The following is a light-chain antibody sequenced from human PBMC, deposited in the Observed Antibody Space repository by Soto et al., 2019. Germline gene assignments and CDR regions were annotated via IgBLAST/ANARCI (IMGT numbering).Light chain of an antibody. J-gene: IGKJ2*01. CDR3: QKYDSSPRT. CDR2: GAS. Sequence: EIVLTQSPGTLSLSPGERATLSCRASQSVSSSFLAWYQQKPGQAPRLLIYGASSRATGIPDRFSGSGSGTYFTSTISRLEPDDFAVYSCQKYDSSPRTFGQGTKLEIK. V-gene: IGKV3-20*01. CDR1: QSVSSSF.